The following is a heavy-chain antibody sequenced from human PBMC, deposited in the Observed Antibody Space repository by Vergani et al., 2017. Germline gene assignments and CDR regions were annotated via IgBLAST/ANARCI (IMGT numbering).Heavy chain of an antibody. Sequence: EVQLLESGGGLVQPGGSLRLSCAASGFTFSSSAMSWVRQAPGKGLEWVSAISGSGGSTYYADSVKGRFTISRDNSKNTLYLQMNSLRSEDTAVYYCAKDLPGYCSGGSCYNLPLFDYWGQGTLVTVSS. CDR1: GFTFSSSA. J-gene: IGHJ4*02. V-gene: IGHV3-23*01. D-gene: IGHD2-15*01. CDR3: AKDLPGYCSGGSCYNLPLFDY. CDR2: ISGSGGST.